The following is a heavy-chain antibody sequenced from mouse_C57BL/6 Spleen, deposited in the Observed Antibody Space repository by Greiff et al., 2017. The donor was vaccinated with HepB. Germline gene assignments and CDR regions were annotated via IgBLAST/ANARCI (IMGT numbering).Heavy chain of an antibody. CDR3: ARSEGTTVVATDY. CDR2: IYPGDGDT. D-gene: IGHD1-1*01. V-gene: IGHV1-82*01. J-gene: IGHJ2*01. CDR1: GYAFSSSW. Sequence: QVQLKESGPELVKPGASVKISCKASGYAFSSSWMNWVKQRPGKGLEWIGRIYPGDGDTNYNGKFKGKATLTADKSSSTAYMQLSSLTSEDSAVYFCARSEGTTVVATDYWGQGTTLTVSS.